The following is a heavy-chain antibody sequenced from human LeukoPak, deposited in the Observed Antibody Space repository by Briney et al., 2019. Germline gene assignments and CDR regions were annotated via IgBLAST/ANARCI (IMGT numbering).Heavy chain of an antibody. V-gene: IGHV3-30*04. CDR1: GFTFSSFA. CDR2: VSYHGSNT. CDR3: ARDQSSADNYFDY. Sequence: GGSLRLSCAASGFTFSSFAMHWVRQAPGGGLQWVATVSYHGSNTYYADSVKGRFTISRDNSKNTLYLQMNSLRTEDTAVYYCARDQSSADNYFDYWGQGTLVTVSS. D-gene: IGHD6-6*01. J-gene: IGHJ4*02.